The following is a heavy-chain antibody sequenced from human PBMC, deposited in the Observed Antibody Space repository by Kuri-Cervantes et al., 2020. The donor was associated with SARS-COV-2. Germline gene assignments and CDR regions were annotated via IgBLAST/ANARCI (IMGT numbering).Heavy chain of an antibody. J-gene: IGHJ4*02. Sequence: GGSLRLSCAASGFTFSSYSMNWVRQAPGKGLEWVSYISSSSSTIYYADSVKGRFTISRDNAKNSLYLQMNSLRAEDTAVYYCARESLWFGEQIDYWGQGTLVTVSS. CDR2: ISSSSSTI. CDR3: ARESLWFGEQIDY. CDR1: GFTFSSYS. V-gene: IGHV3-48*01. D-gene: IGHD3-10*01.